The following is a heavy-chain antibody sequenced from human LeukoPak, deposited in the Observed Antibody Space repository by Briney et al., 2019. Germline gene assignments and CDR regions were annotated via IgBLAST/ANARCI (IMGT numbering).Heavy chain of an antibody. D-gene: IGHD1-20*01. J-gene: IGHJ6*02. CDR3: ARVGNWNGYNYYGMDV. CDR2: IYYSGST. V-gene: IGHV4-59*01. Sequence: PSETLSLTCTVSGGSISSYYRSWIRQPPGKGLEWIGYIYYSGSTNYNPSLKSRVTISVDTSKNQFSLKLSSVTAADTAVYYCARVGNWNGYNYYGMDVWGQGTTVTVSS. CDR1: GGSISSYY.